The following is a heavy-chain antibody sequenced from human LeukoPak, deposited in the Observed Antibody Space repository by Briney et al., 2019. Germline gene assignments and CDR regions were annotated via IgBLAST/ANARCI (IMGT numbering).Heavy chain of an antibody. D-gene: IGHD2-2*01. CDR3: VREAGHCSRTSCVKSNWFDP. V-gene: IGHV3-23*01. CDR1: GFTFNNYA. CDR2: LRVGVT. Sequence: GGSLRLSCAAAGFTFNNYAMGWVCQAQGLGLGWVSALRVGVTHYADSVKGRFSIFADDSENTVYLQMNSLRAEDTAVYYCVREAGHCSRTSCVKSNWFDPLGQGTLVTVSS. J-gene: IGHJ5*02.